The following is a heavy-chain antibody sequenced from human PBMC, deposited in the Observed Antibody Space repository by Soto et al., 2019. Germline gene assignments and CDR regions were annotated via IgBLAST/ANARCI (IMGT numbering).Heavy chain of an antibody. CDR3: ARNYGSGTQMNYTYFDY. D-gene: IGHD3-10*01. J-gene: IGHJ4*02. Sequence: QVQLQESGPGLVKPSGTLSLTCAVSGGSISSSNWWSWVRQPPGKGLEWIGEIYHSGSTNYNPSLKSRLTLSVDKPNTQFSLKLISVTAADTAVYYCARNYGSGTQMNYTYFDYWGQGTLVTVSS. CDR2: IYHSGST. V-gene: IGHV4-4*02. CDR1: GGSISSSNW.